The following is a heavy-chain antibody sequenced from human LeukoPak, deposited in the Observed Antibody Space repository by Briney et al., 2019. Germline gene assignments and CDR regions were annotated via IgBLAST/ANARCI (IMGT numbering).Heavy chain of an antibody. V-gene: IGHV3-11*04. CDR2: ISSSGSTI. Sequence: GGSLRLSCAASGFTFSDYYMSWIRQAPGKGLEWVSYISSSGSTIYYADSVKGRFTISRDNAKNSLYLQMNSLRAEDTAVYYCAKDLVRGVRGIDYWGQGTLVTVSS. CDR3: AKDLVRGVRGIDY. J-gene: IGHJ4*02. D-gene: IGHD3-10*01. CDR1: GFTFSDYY.